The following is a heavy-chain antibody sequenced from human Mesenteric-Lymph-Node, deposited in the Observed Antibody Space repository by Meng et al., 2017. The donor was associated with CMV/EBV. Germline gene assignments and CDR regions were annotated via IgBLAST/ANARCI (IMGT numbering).Heavy chain of an antibody. CDR2: TYYRSKWYN. Sequence: SETLSLTCAISGASVSSNSAAWNWIRQSPSRGLEWLGRTYYRSKWYNDYAVSVKSRITINPDTSKNQFSLQLNSVTAADTAVYYCARDSLSVVDPDHYFDYWGQGTLVTVSS. D-gene: IGHD2-15*01. CDR3: ARDSLSVVDPDHYFDY. V-gene: IGHV6-1*01. CDR1: GASVSSNSAA. J-gene: IGHJ4*02.